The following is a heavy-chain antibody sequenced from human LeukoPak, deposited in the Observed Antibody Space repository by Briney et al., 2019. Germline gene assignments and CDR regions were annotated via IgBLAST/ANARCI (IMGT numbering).Heavy chain of an antibody. V-gene: IGHV1-69*04. Sequence: SVKVSCKASGGTFSSYAISWVRQAPGQGLEWMGRIIPILGIANYAQKFQGRVTITADKSTSTAYMELSSLRSEDTAVYYCARELLYGSGPNAFDIWAKGQWSPSLQ. CDR1: GGTFSSYA. CDR3: ARELLYGSGPNAFDI. J-gene: IGHJ3*02. D-gene: IGHD3-10*01. CDR2: IIPILGIA.